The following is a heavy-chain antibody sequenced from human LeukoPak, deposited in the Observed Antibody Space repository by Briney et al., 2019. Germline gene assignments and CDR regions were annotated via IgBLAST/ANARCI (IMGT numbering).Heavy chain of an antibody. CDR3: ARPIGAAGYSGYSNDAFDI. CDR2: IYPGDSDT. D-gene: IGHD5-12*01. V-gene: IGHV5-51*01. CDR1: GYSFTSYW. J-gene: IGHJ3*02. Sequence: GESLKISCKGSGYSFTSYWIGWVRQMPGKGLEWMGIIYPGDSDTRYSPSFQDQVTISADKSISTAYLQWSSLKASDTAMYYCARPIGAAGYSGYSNDAFDIWGQGTMVTVSS.